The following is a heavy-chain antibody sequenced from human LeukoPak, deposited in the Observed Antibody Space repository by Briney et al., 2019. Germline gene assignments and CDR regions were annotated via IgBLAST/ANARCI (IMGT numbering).Heavy chain of an antibody. V-gene: IGHV4-34*01. J-gene: IGHJ4*02. CDR1: GGSFSGYY. CDR3: ARGREYFDY. D-gene: IGHD1-26*01. CDR2: INHSGST. Sequence: PSETLSLTCAGYGGSFSGYYWSWIRQPPGKGLEWIGEINHSGSTNYNPSLKSRVTISVDTSKNQFPLKLSSVPAADTAVYYCARGREYFDYWGQGTLVTVSS.